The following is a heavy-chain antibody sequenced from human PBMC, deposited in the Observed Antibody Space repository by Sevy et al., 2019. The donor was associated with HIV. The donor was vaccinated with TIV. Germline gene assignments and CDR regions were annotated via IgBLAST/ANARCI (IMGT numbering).Heavy chain of an antibody. D-gene: IGHD5-12*01. CDR2: ISYNSGSI. J-gene: IGHJ6*02. V-gene: IGHV3-9*01. CDR3: VRDEGNALCQSGHDTYYFYYYGMDG. Sequence: GGSLRLSCAASGFTFNDYAMHWVRQAPGKGLEWVSGISYNSGSIEYGDSVRGGFTMSRDNAKYSLYLEMRRLTGDDTAVYSCVRDEGNALCQSGHDTYYFYYYGMDGWGQGTTVTVSS. CDR1: GFTFNDYA.